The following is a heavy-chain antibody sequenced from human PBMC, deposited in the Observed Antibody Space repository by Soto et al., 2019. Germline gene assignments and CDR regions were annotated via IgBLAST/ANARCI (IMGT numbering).Heavy chain of an antibody. Sequence: EVQLVESGGDLVQPGGSLRLSCAASGFTFGNYYMNWVRQTPGKGLEWVANIKGDGSEKYYADSVKDRFTISRDNAKNSLYLDMNSLRADDTAVYYCARPLWGFCTTASCYPGDYWGQGTLVTVSS. D-gene: IGHD2-2*01. V-gene: IGHV3-7*01. CDR1: GFTFGNYY. CDR2: IKGDGSEK. CDR3: ARPLWGFCTTASCYPGDY. J-gene: IGHJ4*02.